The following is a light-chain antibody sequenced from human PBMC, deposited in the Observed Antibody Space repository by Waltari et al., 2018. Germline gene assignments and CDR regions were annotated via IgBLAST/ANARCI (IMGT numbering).Light chain of an antibody. CDR1: SSNLGSNT. Sequence: QSVLTQPPSASGTPGQRVTISCSGSSSNLGSNTLNWYQQLPGTAPNLLIYDNNQRPSGVPDRFSGSKSGTSASLAISGLQSEDEADYSCAAWDDSLNGPVFGGGTKLTVL. V-gene: IGLV1-44*01. CDR2: DNN. CDR3: AAWDDSLNGPV. J-gene: IGLJ3*02.